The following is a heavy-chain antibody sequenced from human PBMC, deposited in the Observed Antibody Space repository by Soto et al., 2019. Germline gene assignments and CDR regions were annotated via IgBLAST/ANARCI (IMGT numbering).Heavy chain of an antibody. Sequence: QVQLVQAGPEVSEPGASVKVSCKSSGYTFTNYGIPRVRQAPGQGLEWMGWIGGYKGNRNYAQTLQRRVTMTTDTSTRTAYMEVRSRTSDDAAVYYCERCQDFDSLSGLDYWGQGTLVTVAS. CDR3: ERCQDFDSLSGLDY. CDR2: IGGYKGNR. V-gene: IGHV1-18*04. J-gene: IGHJ4*02. CDR1: GYTFTNYG. D-gene: IGHD3-9*01.